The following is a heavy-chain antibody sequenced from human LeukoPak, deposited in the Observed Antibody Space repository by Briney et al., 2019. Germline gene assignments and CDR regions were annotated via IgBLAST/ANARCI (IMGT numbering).Heavy chain of an antibody. CDR2: IWYDGSNK. CDR3: AKSILGVAGSDY. CDR1: GFTFSSYG. D-gene: IGHD6-19*01. J-gene: IGHJ4*02. V-gene: IGHV3-33*03. Sequence: GGSLRLSCAASGFTFSSYGMHWVRQAPGKGLEWVAVIWYDGSNKYYADSVKGRFTISRDNAKNSLYLQMNSLRAEDTAVYYCAKSILGVAGSDYWGQGTLVTVSS.